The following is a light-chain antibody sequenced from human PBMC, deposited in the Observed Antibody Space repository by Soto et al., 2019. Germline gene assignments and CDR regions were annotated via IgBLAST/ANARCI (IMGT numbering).Light chain of an antibody. CDR1: QSVTSF. J-gene: IGKJ1*01. CDR3: QQYHNWPPT. V-gene: IGKV3-15*01. Sequence: EILMTQSPATLSLAPGERATFSCRASQSVTSFLAWYQQKPNQPPRLLIYGASTRATGVPPRFSATGSGTEFTLTISSLQSEDLAIYFCQQYHNWPPTFGQGTKVEIK. CDR2: GAS.